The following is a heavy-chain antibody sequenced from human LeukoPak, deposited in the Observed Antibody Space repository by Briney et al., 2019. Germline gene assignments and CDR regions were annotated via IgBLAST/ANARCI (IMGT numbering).Heavy chain of an antibody. Sequence: GGSLRLSCSASEFTPSSYSMHWVRQAPGRGLEWAAVLSSVGGQQYYADSVKGRFTISADTSKNTLYLQMDSLRVEDTALYYCARALAGAPFDLWGRGTVVAVSS. J-gene: IGHJ2*01. D-gene: IGHD3-10*01. V-gene: IGHV3-30*04. CDR3: ARALAGAPFDL. CDR1: EFTPSSYS. CDR2: LSSVGGQQ.